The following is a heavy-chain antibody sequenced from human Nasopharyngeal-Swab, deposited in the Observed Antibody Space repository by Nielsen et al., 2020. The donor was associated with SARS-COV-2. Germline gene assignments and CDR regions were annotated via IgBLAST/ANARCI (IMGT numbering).Heavy chain of an antibody. CDR3: AKYAHYDFLSGYHLGWFDP. J-gene: IGHJ5*02. CDR2: IYYSGGA. Sequence: WIRQPPGKGLEWIGYIYYSGGANYNLSLKSQVTISVDTSKNQFSLKLNSVTAADTAVYYCAKYAHYDFLSGYHLGWFDPWGQGTLVTVSS. D-gene: IGHD3-3*01. V-gene: IGHV4-59*01.